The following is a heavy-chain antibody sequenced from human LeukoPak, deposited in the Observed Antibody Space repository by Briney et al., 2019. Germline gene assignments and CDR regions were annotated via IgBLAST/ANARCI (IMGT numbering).Heavy chain of an antibody. CDR3: AGRDGYNFHDAFDI. D-gene: IGHD5-24*01. Sequence: ASVKVSCKASGYTFTSYAMNWVRQAPGQGLEWMGWINTNTGNPTYAQGFTGRFVFSLDTSVSTAYLQISSLKAEDTAVYYCAGRDGYNFHDAFDIWGQGTMVTVSS. J-gene: IGHJ3*02. CDR1: GYTFTSYA. CDR2: INTNTGNP. V-gene: IGHV7-4-1*02.